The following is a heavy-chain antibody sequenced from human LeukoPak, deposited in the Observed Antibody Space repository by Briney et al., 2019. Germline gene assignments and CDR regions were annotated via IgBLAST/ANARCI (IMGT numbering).Heavy chain of an antibody. V-gene: IGHV4-39*01. D-gene: IGHD6-13*01. J-gene: IGHJ4*02. Sequence: SETLSLTCTVSGGSISSSGYYWGWIRQSPGEGLEWIGNIYYSGSTYYNPSLKSRVTISVDTSKNQFSLKLSSVTAADTAVYYCARREAAAFHYWGQGTLVTVSS. CDR3: ARREAAAFHY. CDR1: GGSISSSGYY. CDR2: IYYSGST.